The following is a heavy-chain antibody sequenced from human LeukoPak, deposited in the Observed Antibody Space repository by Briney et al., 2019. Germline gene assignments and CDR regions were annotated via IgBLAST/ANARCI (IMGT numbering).Heavy chain of an antibody. D-gene: IGHD6-19*01. V-gene: IGHV1-69*05. J-gene: IGHJ4*02. CDR3: ARGIAVAGHLDY. Sequence: SVKVSCKASGGTFSSYAISWVRQAPGQGLEWIGGIIPIFGTANYAQKLQGRVTMTTDTSTSTAYMELRSLRSDDTAVYYCARGIAVAGHLDYWGQGTLVTVSS. CDR1: GGTFSSYA. CDR2: IIPIFGTA.